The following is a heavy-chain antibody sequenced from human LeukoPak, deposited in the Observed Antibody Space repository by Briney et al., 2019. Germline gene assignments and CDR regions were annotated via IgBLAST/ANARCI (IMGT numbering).Heavy chain of an antibody. CDR2: IRYDGSNK. J-gene: IGHJ4*02. Sequence: GGSLRLSCAASGFTFSTYWMHWVRQAPGKGLEWVAFIRYDGSNKYYADSVKGRFTISRDNSKNTLYLQMNSLRAEDTAVYYCAKDVYYGSGSIDYWGQGTLVTVSS. D-gene: IGHD3-10*01. CDR3: AKDVYYGSGSIDY. V-gene: IGHV3-30*02. CDR1: GFTFSTYW.